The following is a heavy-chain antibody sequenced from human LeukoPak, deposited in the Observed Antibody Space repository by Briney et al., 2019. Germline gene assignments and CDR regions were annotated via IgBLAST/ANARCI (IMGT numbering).Heavy chain of an antibody. CDR3: ARDDLVSTSTGGFDV. D-gene: IGHD2-8*02. CDR2: INTGGST. CDR1: GGSLSRYY. Sequence: SQTLSLTCGVSGGSLSRYYSSWIRQPPRGRLEWIGEINTGGSTNYNPSLNSRVTISVDTSKTQFSLNLDSVTAADTAVYYCARDDLVSTSTGGFDVWGQGILVTVSS. J-gene: IGHJ4*02. V-gene: IGHV4-34*01.